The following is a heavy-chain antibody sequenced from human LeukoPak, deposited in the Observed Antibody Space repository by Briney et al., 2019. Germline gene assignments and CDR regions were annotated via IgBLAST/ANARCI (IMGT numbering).Heavy chain of an antibody. Sequence: LRLSCAASGFTFSSYGMHWIRQPPGKALEWIGYIYHNGDTKYNPSLKSRVTISVDTPKNQFSLRLNSVTSADTAVYYCARDGYGGVDYWGQGTLVTVSS. V-gene: IGHV4-59*01. D-gene: IGHD3-10*01. CDR3: ARDGYGGVDY. J-gene: IGHJ4*02. CDR2: IYHNGDT. CDR1: GFTFSSYG.